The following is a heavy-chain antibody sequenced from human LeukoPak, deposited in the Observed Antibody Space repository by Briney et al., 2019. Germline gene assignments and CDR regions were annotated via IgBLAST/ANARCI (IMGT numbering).Heavy chain of an antibody. D-gene: IGHD1-7*01. CDR3: AKDELELRYYYYYMDV. V-gene: IGHV3-23*01. CDR2: ISGSVGST. J-gene: IGHJ6*03. CDR1: GFTFSNYG. Sequence: PGGSLRLSCAASGFTFSNYGMSWVRQAPGKGLEWVSTISGSVGSTYYADSVKGRFTISRDNAKKSLYLQMNSRRAEDTAVYYCAKDELELRYYYYYMDVWGKGTTVTVSS.